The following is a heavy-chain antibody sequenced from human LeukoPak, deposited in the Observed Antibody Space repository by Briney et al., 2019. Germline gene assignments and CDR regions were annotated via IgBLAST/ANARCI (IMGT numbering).Heavy chain of an antibody. CDR3: ARVSQTPAYYYTSGYYYHGY. CDR2: MNPNSVNT. CDR1: GYTFSAYD. D-gene: IGHD3-22*01. V-gene: IGHV1-8*01. J-gene: IGHJ4*02. Sequence: GASVKVSCKASGYTFSAYDINWVRQATGQGLEWMGWMNPNSVNTGFAQKFQGRVTMTRDTSINTAYMELSNLRSEDTAVYYCARVSQTPAYYYTSGYYYHGYWGQGTRVTVSS.